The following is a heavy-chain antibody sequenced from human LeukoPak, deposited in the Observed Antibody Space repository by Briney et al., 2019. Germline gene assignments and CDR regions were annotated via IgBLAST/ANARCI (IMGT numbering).Heavy chain of an antibody. CDR1: GDSISSDFY. D-gene: IGHD2-2*01. CDR2: IYDSGDT. V-gene: IGHV4-38-2*02. CDR3: ARDRDDTSL. Sequence: SETLSLTCTVSGDSISSDFYWGWIRQPPGKGLEWIGYIYDSGDTYYNPSLKSRVIISLDTSKNQFSLKLSSVTAADTAVYYCARDRDDTSLWGQGTLVTVSS. J-gene: IGHJ4*02.